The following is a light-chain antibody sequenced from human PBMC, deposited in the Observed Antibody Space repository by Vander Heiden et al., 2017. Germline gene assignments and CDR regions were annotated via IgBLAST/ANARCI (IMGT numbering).Light chain of an antibody. CDR3: QSSASSLSGPLV. Sequence: QSVLTQPPSVSGAPGQRVTISCTGSSSNIGAGYDVHWYQQLPGTAQTLRMDGNSNRPSGVPDRFSSSKSGTSDSLALTGLQAEDEAEYDCQSSASSLSGPLVFGGGSKLTVL. CDR2: GNS. V-gene: IGLV1-40*01. CDR1: SSNIGAGYD. J-gene: IGLJ3*02.